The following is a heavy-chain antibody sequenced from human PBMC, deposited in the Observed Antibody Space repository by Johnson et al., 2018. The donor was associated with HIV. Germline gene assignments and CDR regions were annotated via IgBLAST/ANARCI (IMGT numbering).Heavy chain of an antibody. CDR2: IYSGGST. J-gene: IGHJ3*02. D-gene: IGHD4-17*01. CDR1: GFTVSNNY. Sequence: EVQLVESGGGVVQPGRSLRLSCAASGFTVSNNYMSWVRQAPGKGLEWVSVIYSGGSTYYADSVKGRFTISRDNSKNTLYLQMNSLRAEDTAVYYCAKGPIAVTTSAIDIWGQGTMVTVSS. CDR3: AKGPIAVTTSAIDI. V-gene: IGHV3-66*01.